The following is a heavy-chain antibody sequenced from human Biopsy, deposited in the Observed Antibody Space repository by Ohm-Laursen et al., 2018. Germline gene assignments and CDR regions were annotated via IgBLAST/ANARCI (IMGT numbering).Heavy chain of an antibody. CDR3: AKDVEMCGELSFDS. CDR2: IRFNSGTL. J-gene: IGHJ4*02. D-gene: IGHD3-10*02. CDR1: GFILVDNA. V-gene: IGHV3-9*01. Sequence: RSLRLSCAASGFILVDNAMHWVRKAQGRGWAWVSTIRFNSGTLAYADSVKGRFPISRDSAKNSVYLQMNRLSAEDTALYYCAKDVEMCGELSFDSWGQGTLVTVSS.